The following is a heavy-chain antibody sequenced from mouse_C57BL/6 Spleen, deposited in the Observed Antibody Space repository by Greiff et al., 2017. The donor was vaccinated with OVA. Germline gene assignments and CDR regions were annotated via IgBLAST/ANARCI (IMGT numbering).Heavy chain of an antibody. D-gene: IGHD1-1*01. Sequence: VQLQQPGAELVRPGSSVKLSCKASGYTFTSYWMHWVKQRPIQGLEWIGNIDPSDSETHYNQKFKDKATLTVDKSSSTAYMQLKSLTSEDSAVYYCARGNNYYGSSPSFAYWGQGTLVTVSA. J-gene: IGHJ3*01. CDR2: IDPSDSET. CDR1: GYTFTSYW. V-gene: IGHV1-52*01. CDR3: ARGNNYYGSSPSFAY.